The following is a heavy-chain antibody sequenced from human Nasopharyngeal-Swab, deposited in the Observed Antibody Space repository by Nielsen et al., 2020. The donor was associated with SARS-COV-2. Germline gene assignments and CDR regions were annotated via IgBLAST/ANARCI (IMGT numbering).Heavy chain of an antibody. CDR1: GFTFSSYG. CDR2: ISYDGSNK. Sequence: GSLRLSCAASGFTFSSYGMHWVRQAPGKGLEWVAVISYDGSNKYYADSVKGRFTISRDNSKNTLYLQMNSLRAEDTAVYYCARDIARQWLLNVRLPDYWGQGTLVTVSS. CDR3: ARDIARQWLLNVRLPDY. V-gene: IGHV3-30*03. J-gene: IGHJ4*02. D-gene: IGHD6-19*01.